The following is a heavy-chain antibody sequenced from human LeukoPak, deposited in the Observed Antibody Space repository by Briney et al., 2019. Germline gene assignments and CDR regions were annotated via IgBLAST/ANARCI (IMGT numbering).Heavy chain of an antibody. CDR3: ARGPSVSVLPFFYYYMDV. CDR1: GYTFTGYY. D-gene: IGHD3-10*02. CDR2: INPNTGGT. Sequence: ASVKVSCKASGYTFTGYYMHWLRQAPGQGLGWMGWINPNTGGTNYAQNFQGRVTMTRDTSISTAYMELSRLRSDDTAVYYCARGPSVSVLPFFYYYMDVWGKGTTVTVSS. J-gene: IGHJ6*03. V-gene: IGHV1-2*02.